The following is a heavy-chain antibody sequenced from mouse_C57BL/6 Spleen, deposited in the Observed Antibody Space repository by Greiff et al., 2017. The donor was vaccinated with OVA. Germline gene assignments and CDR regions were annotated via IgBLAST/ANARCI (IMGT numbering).Heavy chain of an antibody. J-gene: IGHJ3*01. CDR1: GYAFSSYW. CDR2: IYPGDGDT. Sequence: VQLQQSGAELVKPGASVKISCKASGYAFSSYWMNWVKQRPGKGLEWIGQIYPGDGDTNYNGKFKGKATLTADKSSSTAYMQLSSLTSEDSAVYFCARGGAYYGSSPFAYWGQGTLVTVSA. D-gene: IGHD1-1*01. V-gene: IGHV1-80*01. CDR3: ARGGAYYGSSPFAY.